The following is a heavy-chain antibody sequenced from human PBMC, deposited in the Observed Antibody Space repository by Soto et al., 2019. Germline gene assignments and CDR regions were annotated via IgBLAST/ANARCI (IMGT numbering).Heavy chain of an antibody. V-gene: IGHV6-1*01. CDR1: GDSVSSNSAT. J-gene: IGHJ6*02. CDR3: ERDGFVRRPGGFGMDA. CDR2: TYYRSKWYD. Sequence: SQTLSLTCVISGDSVSSNSATWNWVRQSPARGLEWLARTYYRSKWYDEYAVSVKGRITVNPDTSKNQFSLQLNSVTPKDSDDIYGERDGFVRRPGGFGMDAWAQGTTATASS. D-gene: IGHD3-10*02.